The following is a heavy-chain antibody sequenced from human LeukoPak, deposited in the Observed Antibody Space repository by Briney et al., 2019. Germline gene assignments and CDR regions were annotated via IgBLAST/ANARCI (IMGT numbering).Heavy chain of an antibody. CDR1: GGSINGYY. CDR2: IYYSGST. CDR3: ARLRDSTGYHFDY. J-gene: IGHJ4*02. D-gene: IGHD3-22*01. V-gene: IGHV4-59*01. Sequence: SEALSLTCTVSGGSINGYYWSWIRQPPGKGLEWIGDIYYSGSTNYNPSLKSRVTMSVDTSKKQLSLNLRSVTAADTAVYYCARLRDSTGYHFDYWGQGTLVTVSS.